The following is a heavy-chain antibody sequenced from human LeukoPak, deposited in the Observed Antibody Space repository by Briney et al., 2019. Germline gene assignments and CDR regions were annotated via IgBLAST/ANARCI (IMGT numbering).Heavy chain of an antibody. CDR1: GGSISSYY. CDR3: ARHDIVVVPAALFDY. Sequence: SETLSLTCTVSGGSISSYYWSWIRQPAGKGLEWIGRIYTSGSTNYNPSLKSRVTMSVDTSKNQFSLKLSSVTAADTAVYYCARHDIVVVPAALFDYWGQGTLVTVSS. CDR2: IYTSGST. D-gene: IGHD2-2*01. J-gene: IGHJ4*02. V-gene: IGHV4-4*07.